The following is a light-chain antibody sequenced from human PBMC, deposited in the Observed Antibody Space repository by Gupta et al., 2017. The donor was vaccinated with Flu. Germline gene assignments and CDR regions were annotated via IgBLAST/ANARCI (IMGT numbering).Light chain of an antibody. CDR2: GAS. CDR3: QQSYSSPQT. J-gene: IGKJ1*01. V-gene: IGKV1-39*01. CDR1: QSISTY. Sequence: PSSLSASVGDRVTVTCRASQSISTYLNWYQQKPGKAPRLLINGASSLESGVPSRFSGSGSGTDFTLTINSLQPEDFATYYCQQSYSSPQTFGQGTEVEMK.